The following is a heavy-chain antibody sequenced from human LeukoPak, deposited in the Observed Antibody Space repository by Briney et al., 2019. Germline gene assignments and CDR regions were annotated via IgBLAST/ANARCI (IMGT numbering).Heavy chain of an antibody. D-gene: IGHD1-26*01. Sequence: GESLKISCKGSGYRFVSYWIAWMRQTPGKGLEWMGIMYPGDSDTRYNAPFQGQVTISADKSDSTAYLQWSSLQASDTAIYYCARRIYYSDSWRGFDYWGQGTPVTVSS. J-gene: IGHJ4*02. CDR1: GYRFVSYW. CDR2: MYPGDSDT. V-gene: IGHV5-51*01. CDR3: ARRIYYSDSWRGFDY.